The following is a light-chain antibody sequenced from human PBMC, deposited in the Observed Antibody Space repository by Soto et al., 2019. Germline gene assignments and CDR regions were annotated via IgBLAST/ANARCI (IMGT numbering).Light chain of an antibody. CDR2: EDD. V-gene: IGLV6-57*01. Sequence: NFMLTQPHSVSGSPGKTVTISCTRSSGNIVSNYVQWYQQRPGSYPTTVIFEDDDRPSGVPDRFSASLDTSTNSASLPISGLKPEDEADYYCQSYDADILIFGGGTKLTVL. CDR1: SGNIVSNY. CDR3: QSYDADILI. J-gene: IGLJ2*01.